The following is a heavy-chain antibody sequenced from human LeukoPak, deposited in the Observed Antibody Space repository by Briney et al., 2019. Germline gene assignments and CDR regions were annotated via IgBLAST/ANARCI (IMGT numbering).Heavy chain of an antibody. V-gene: IGHV1-24*01. J-gene: IGHJ3*02. CDR1: GYTFTSYY. CDR2: FDPEDGET. CDR3: ATDLPITIFGVVIRAFDI. D-gene: IGHD3-3*01. Sequence: ASVKVSCKASGYTFTSYYMHWVRQAPGKGLEWMGGFDPEDGETIYAQKFQGRVTMTEDTSTDTAYMELSSLRSEDTAVYYCATDLPITIFGVVIRAFDIWGQGTMVTVSS.